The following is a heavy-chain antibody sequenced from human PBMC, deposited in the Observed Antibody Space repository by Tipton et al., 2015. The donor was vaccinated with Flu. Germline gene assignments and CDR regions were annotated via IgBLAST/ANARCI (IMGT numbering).Heavy chain of an antibody. J-gene: IGHJ2*01. V-gene: IGHV4-59*01. D-gene: IGHD2-8*01. Sequence: TLSLTCTVPGGSISSYYWSWIRQPPGKGLEWIGYIYYSGSTNYNPSLKSRVTISVDTSKNQFSLKLSSVTAADTAVYYCARDGYCANGVCYSGWYFDLWGRGTLVTVSS. CDR2: IYYSGST. CDR1: GGSISSYY. CDR3: ARDGYCANGVCYSGWYFDL.